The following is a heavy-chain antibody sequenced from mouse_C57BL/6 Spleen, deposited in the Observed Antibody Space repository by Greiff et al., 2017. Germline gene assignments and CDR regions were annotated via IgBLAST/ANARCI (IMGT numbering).Heavy chain of an antibody. CDR1: GYAFTNYL. Sequence: VKLMESGAELVRPGTSVKVSCKASGYAFTNYLIEWVKQRPGQGLEWIGVINPGSGGTNYNEKFKGKATLTADKSSSTAYMQLSSLTSEDSAVYFCARSNGNYDAMDYWGQGTSVTVSS. V-gene: IGHV1-54*01. D-gene: IGHD2-1*01. CDR2: INPGSGGT. J-gene: IGHJ4*01. CDR3: ARSNGNYDAMDY.